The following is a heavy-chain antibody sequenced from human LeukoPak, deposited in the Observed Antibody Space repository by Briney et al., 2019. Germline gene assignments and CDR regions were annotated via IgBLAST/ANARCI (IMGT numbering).Heavy chain of an antibody. V-gene: IGHV3-21*05. CDR1: GFTFSSYS. J-gene: IGHJ6*02. CDR3: ARVQTSYGPRLYGMDV. CDR2: ITSLGYT. D-gene: IGHD5-18*01. Sequence: GGSLRLSCAASGFTFSSYSMNWVRQAPGKGLEWVSYITSLGYTNHADSVRGRFTISRDNAKNSLYLQMNSLRAEDTAVYYCARVQTSYGPRLYGMDVWGQGTTVTVS.